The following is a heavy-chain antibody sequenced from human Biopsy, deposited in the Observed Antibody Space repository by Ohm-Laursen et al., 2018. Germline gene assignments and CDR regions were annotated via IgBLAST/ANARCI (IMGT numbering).Heavy chain of an antibody. CDR2: ISNSGNT. J-gene: IGHJ4*02. V-gene: IGHV4-59*08. D-gene: IGHD2-15*01. Sequence: SDTLSLTCIVSGDSINSSYWSWIRQPPGKGLEWIGFISNSGNTNYNPSLKSRVTISVDTSKNQISLKLGSVTAADTAVFYCARRGSGGRSFDYWGQGSLVTVSS. CDR1: GDSINSSY. CDR3: ARRGSGGRSFDY.